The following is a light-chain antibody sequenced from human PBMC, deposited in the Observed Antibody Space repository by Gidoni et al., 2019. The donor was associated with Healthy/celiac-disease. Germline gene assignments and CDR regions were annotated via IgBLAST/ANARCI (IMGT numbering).Light chain of an antibody. CDR2: GAS. J-gene: IGKJ2*01. CDR3: QQYGSSPNPLDPYT. Sequence: EIVLTQSPGTLSLSPGERATLSCRASQSVSSSYLAWYQQKPGQAPRLLIYGASSRATGIPDRFSGSGSGTDFTLTISRLEPEDFAVYYCQQYGSSPNPLDPYTFGQGTKLEIK. CDR1: QSVSSSY. V-gene: IGKV3-20*01.